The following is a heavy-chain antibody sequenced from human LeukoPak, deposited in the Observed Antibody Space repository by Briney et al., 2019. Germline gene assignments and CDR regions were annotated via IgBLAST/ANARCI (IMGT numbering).Heavy chain of an antibody. V-gene: IGHV3-23*01. CDR1: GFTFSSYA. J-gene: IGHJ4*02. D-gene: IGHD3-16*01. CDR2: ISGSGGGT. CDR3: AKGDYVWGSFGLDY. Sequence: PGGSLRLSCAASGFTFSSYAMSWVRQAPGKGLEWVSAISGSGGGTYYADSVKGRFTISRDNSKNTLYLQMNSLRAEDTAVYYCAKGDYVWGSFGLDYWGQGTLVTVSS.